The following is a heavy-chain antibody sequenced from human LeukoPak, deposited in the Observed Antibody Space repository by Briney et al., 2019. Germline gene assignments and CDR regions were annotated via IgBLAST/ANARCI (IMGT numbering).Heavy chain of an antibody. Sequence: GESLKISCKGSGYSFTSYWIGWVRQMPGKGLEWMGIIYPGDSDTRYSPSFQGQVTISADKSISTAYLQWSSLKASDIAMYYCASAGYCSGGSCYFDYWGQGTLVTVSS. CDR3: ASAGYCSGGSCYFDY. V-gene: IGHV5-51*01. CDR2: IYPGDSDT. J-gene: IGHJ4*02. D-gene: IGHD2-15*01. CDR1: GYSFTSYW.